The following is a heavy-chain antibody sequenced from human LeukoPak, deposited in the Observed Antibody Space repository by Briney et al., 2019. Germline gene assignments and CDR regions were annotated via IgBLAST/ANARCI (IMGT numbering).Heavy chain of an antibody. J-gene: IGHJ4*02. CDR1: GYTFTSYG. Sequence: ASVKVSCKASGYTFTSYGISWVRQAPGQGLEWTGWISAYNGNTNYAQKLQGRVTMTTDTSTSTAYMELRSLRSDDTAVYYCARTITYYDILTGYGGYYFDYWGQGTLVTVSS. CDR3: ARTITYYDILTGYGGYYFDY. V-gene: IGHV1-18*01. D-gene: IGHD3-9*01. CDR2: ISAYNGNT.